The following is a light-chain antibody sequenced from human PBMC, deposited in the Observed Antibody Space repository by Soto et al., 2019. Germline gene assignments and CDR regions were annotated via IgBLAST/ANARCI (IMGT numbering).Light chain of an antibody. CDR2: GAS. J-gene: IGKJ1*01. Sequence: DIVLTQSPGNLSLSPGETATLSCRASQSVSTSYLAWYQQKPGQAPRLLIFGASSRATGIPDRFIGSGSGTDFTLTISRLEPEDFAVYYCQQYGSSPTTFGQGTKVEIK. CDR3: QQYGSSPTT. CDR1: QSVSTSY. V-gene: IGKV3-20*01.